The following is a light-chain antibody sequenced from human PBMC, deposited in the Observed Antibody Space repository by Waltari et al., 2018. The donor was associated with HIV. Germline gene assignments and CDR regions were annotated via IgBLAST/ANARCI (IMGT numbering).Light chain of an antibody. CDR2: KAS. Sequence: DIQMTQSTSPLSASVGDRVPITCRASQSISSWLAWYQQKPGKAPKLLIYKASSLESGVPSRFSGSGSGTEFTLTISSLQPDDFATYYCRQHNSYPLTFGGGTKVEIK. CDR3: RQHNSYPLT. V-gene: IGKV1-5*03. J-gene: IGKJ4*01. CDR1: QSISSW.